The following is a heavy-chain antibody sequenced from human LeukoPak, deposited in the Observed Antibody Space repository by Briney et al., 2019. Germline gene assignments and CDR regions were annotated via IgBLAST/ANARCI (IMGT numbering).Heavy chain of an antibody. V-gene: IGHV3-30*02. J-gene: IGHJ6*02. CDR2: IGYIESNI. CDR1: GFTFSSYG. D-gene: IGHD5-12*01. CDR3: ARAGNVDMSPYYYYYGMDV. Sequence: PGGSLRLSCAASGFTFSSYGLHWVRQAPGKGLEWVAFIGYIESNIHYADSVKGRFTISRDNSKNTLYLQMNSLRAEDTAVYYCARAGNVDMSPYYYYYGMDVWGQGTTVTVSS.